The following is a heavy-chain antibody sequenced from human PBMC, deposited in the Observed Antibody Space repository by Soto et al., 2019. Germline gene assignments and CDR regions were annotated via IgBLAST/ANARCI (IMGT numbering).Heavy chain of an antibody. CDR2: ISYDGSNK. CDR1: GFTFSSYA. Sequence: QVQLVESGGGVVQPGRSLRLSCAASGFTFSSYAMHWVRQAPGKGLEWVAVISYDGSNKYYADSVKGRFTISRDNSKNTLYLQMNSVRAEDTAVYYSARDTVGFPKTQYYFDYWGQGTLVTVSS. J-gene: IGHJ4*02. V-gene: IGHV3-30-3*01. CDR3: ARDTVGFPKTQYYFDY. D-gene: IGHD4-17*01.